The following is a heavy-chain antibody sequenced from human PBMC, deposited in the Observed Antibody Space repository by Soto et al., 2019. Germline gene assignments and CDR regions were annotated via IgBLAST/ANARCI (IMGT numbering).Heavy chain of an antibody. D-gene: IGHD2-8*02. CDR1: GFTFSSYS. J-gene: IGHJ5*02. Sequence: GGSLRLSCAASGFTFSSYSMNWVRQAPGKGLEWVSSISSSSSYIYYADSVKGRFTISRDNAKNSLYLQMNSLRAEDTAVYYCASLPSIEAGGLPWLDAWGQGTLVTVSS. V-gene: IGHV3-21*01. CDR2: ISSSSSYI. CDR3: ASLPSIEAGGLPWLDA.